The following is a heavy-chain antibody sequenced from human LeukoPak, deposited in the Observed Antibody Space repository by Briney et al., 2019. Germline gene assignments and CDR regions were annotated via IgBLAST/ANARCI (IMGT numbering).Heavy chain of an antibody. CDR1: GGTFSSYA. CDR2: RIPIFGTA. Sequence: SVKVSCKASGGTFSSYAISWVRQAPGQGLEGMGGRIPIFGTANHAHTLQGRVTISADHSTSTAYMGLSSLRSEDTAVYYCATRLCSSTSCLWFDPWGQGTLVNVSS. V-gene: IGHV1-69*13. J-gene: IGHJ5*02. D-gene: IGHD2-2*01. CDR3: ATRLCSSTSCLWFDP.